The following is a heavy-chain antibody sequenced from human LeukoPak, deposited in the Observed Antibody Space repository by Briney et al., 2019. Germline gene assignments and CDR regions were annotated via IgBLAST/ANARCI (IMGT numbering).Heavy chain of an antibody. CDR1: VFTFSSYA. CDR2: ISGSGGST. J-gene: IGHJ4*02. Sequence: GGSLRLSCAASVFTFSSYAMSWVRQAPGKGLEWVSAISGSGGSTYYADSVKGRFTISRDNSKNTLYLQMNSLRAEDTAVYYCAKDQFQYCSSTSCYSPFDYWGQGTLVTVSS. V-gene: IGHV3-23*01. CDR3: AKDQFQYCSSTSCYSPFDY. D-gene: IGHD2-2*01.